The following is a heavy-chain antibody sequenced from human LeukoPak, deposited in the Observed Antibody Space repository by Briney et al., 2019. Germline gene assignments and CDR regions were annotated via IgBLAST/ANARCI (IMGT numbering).Heavy chain of an antibody. V-gene: IGHV1-69*04. Sequence: VASVKVSCKASGGTFSSYAISWVRQAPGQGLEWVGRIIPILGIANYAQKFQGRVTITTDESTSTAYMELSSLRSEDTAVYYCARERSGYSYGQNFDYWGQGTLVTVSS. CDR2: IIPILGIA. J-gene: IGHJ4*02. CDR3: ARERSGYSYGQNFDY. D-gene: IGHD5-18*01. CDR1: GGTFSSYA.